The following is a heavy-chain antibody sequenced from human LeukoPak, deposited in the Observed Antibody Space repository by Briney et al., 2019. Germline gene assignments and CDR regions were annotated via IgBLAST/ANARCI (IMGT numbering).Heavy chain of an antibody. CDR2: IYYSGST. J-gene: IGHJ4*02. CDR1: GGSISSSSYY. V-gene: IGHV4-39*01. D-gene: IGHD1-26*01. CDR3: ARPSSGSYSDY. Sequence: PSETLSLTCTVSGGSISSSSYYWGWIRQPPGKGLEWIGSIYYSGSTYYNPSLKSRVTISVDTSKNQFSLKLSSVTAADTDVYYCARPSSGSYSDYWGQGTLVTVSS.